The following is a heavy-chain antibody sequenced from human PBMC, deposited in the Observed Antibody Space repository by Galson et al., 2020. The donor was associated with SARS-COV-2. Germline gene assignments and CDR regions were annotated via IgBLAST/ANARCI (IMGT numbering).Heavy chain of an antibody. D-gene: IGHD2-15*01. CDR3: AKDPRGYWCGCSCYSLVY. V-gene: IGHV3-30*18. CDR2: ISYDGSNK. Sequence: TGGSLRLSCAASGFTFSSYGMHWVRQAPGKGLEWVAVISYDGSNKYYADSVKGRFTISRDNSKNTLYLQMNSLRAEDTAVYYCAKDPRGYWCGCSCYSLVYWGQGTLVTVSS. CDR1: GFTFSSYG. J-gene: IGHJ4*02.